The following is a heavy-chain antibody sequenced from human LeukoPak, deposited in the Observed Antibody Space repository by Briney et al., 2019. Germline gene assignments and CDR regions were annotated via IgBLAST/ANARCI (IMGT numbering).Heavy chain of an antibody. CDR1: GFTFSSYS. CDR3: AKGYGVYYMDV. V-gene: IGHV3-21*01. J-gene: IGHJ6*03. Sequence: GGSLRLSCAAAGFTFSSYSMNWVRQAPGKGLEWVSSISSSSSSIYYADSVKGRFTISRDNAKNSLYLQMNSLRVEDTAVYYCAKGYGVYYMDVWGKGTTVTVSS. D-gene: IGHD4-17*01. CDR2: ISSSSSSI.